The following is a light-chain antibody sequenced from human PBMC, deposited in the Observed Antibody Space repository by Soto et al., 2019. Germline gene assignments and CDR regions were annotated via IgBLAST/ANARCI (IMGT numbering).Light chain of an antibody. CDR2: GAS. V-gene: IGKV3-20*01. J-gene: IGKJ1*01. CDR3: QQYGSSPRT. Sequence: EIVLTQAPATLSSFPGDRLILSCRASQSVPSNYLAWYQHKHGQAPRXXIYGASSRATGIPDRFSGSGSGTDVTITISRLEPEDFAVYYCQQYGSSPRTFGQGTKVDI. CDR1: QSVPSNY.